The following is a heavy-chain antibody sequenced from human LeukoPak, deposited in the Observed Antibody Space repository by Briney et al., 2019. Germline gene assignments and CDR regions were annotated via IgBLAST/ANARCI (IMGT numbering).Heavy chain of an antibody. D-gene: IGHD3-16*01. J-gene: IGHJ5*02. CDR1: GYTFTGYY. V-gene: IGHV1-2*06. Sequence: ASVKVSCKASGYTFTGYYMHWVRQAPGQGLDWMGRINPNSGGTNYAQKFRGRVTMPGDTSISTGYLELSRLRSDDTAVYYCARRGHWFDPWGQGTLVTVSS. CDR3: ARRGHWFDP. CDR2: INPNSGGT.